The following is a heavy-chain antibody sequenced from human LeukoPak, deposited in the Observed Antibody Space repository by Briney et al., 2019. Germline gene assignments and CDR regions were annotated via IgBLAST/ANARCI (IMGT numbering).Heavy chain of an antibody. Sequence: ASVRVSCKTSGYIFAHNGISWVRQAPGEGLEWMGWISANDGNTDYLQKLQGRVTMTTDTSTSTAYMELRSLRSDDTAVYYCARESHVTREDYWGQGTLVTVSS. V-gene: IGHV1-18*01. CDR1: GYIFAHNG. D-gene: IGHD3-10*01. CDR2: ISANDGNT. CDR3: ARESHVTREDY. J-gene: IGHJ4*02.